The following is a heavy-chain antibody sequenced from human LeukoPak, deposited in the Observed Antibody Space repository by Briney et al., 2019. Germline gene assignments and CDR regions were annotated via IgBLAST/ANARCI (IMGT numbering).Heavy chain of an antibody. J-gene: IGHJ5*02. CDR3: ARALVATILNWFDP. D-gene: IGHD5-12*01. CDR1: GYTFTSYD. Sequence: ASVKVSCKASGYTFTSYDINWVRQATGQGLEWMGWMNPNSGNTGYAQKFQGRVTMTRNTSISTAYTELSSLRSEDTAVYYCARALVATILNWFDPWGQGTLVTVSS. CDR2: MNPNSGNT. V-gene: IGHV1-8*01.